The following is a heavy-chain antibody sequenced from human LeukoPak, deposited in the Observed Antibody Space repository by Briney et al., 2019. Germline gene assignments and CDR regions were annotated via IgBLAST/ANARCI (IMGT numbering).Heavy chain of an antibody. Sequence: GGSLRLSCAASGFTFSSYAMHWVRQAPGKGLEWVAVISYDGSNKYYADSVKARFTISRDNSKNTLYLQMNSLRAEDTAVYYCARDTYCSGGSCYSLAVDYWGQGTLVTVSS. J-gene: IGHJ4*02. CDR3: ARDTYCSGGSCYSLAVDY. CDR1: GFTFSSYA. D-gene: IGHD2-15*01. V-gene: IGHV3-30*04. CDR2: ISYDGSNK.